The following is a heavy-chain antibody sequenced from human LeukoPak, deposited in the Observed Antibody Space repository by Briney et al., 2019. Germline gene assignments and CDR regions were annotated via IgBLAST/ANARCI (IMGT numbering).Heavy chain of an antibody. V-gene: IGHV3-30-3*02. Sequence: GGSLRLSCAASKFTFSSYPMHWVRQAPGKGLEWVAVIANDGRDKHCADSVKGRFTISRDNSKNTLYLQMNSLRVEDTAVYYCAKSPGGYFDLWGRGTLVTVSS. J-gene: IGHJ2*01. D-gene: IGHD3-10*01. CDR2: IANDGRDK. CDR3: AKSPGGYFDL. CDR1: KFTFSSYP.